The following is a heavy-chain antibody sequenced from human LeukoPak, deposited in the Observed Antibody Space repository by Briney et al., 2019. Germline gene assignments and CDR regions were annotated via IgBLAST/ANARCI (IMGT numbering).Heavy chain of an antibody. CDR3: AGRGYPNPLYFDY. J-gene: IGHJ4*02. CDR1: GFTFSTYS. Sequence: GGSLRLSCAASGFTFSTYSMNWVRQAPGKGLEWVSSISTNSTYKYYADSVRGRFTISRDNAKNSLYLQMNSLRAEDTAVYYCAGRGYPNPLYFDYWGQGTLVTVSS. V-gene: IGHV3-21*01. D-gene: IGHD3-22*01. CDR2: ISTNSTYK.